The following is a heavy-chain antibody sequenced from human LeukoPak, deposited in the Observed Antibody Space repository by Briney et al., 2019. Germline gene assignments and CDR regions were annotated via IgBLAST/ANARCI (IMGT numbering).Heavy chain of an antibody. J-gene: IGHJ4*02. CDR2: ISGSGGST. Sequence: GGSLRLSCAASGFTFSSYAMSWVRQAPGKGLEWVSAISGSGGSTYYADSVKGRFTISRDNSKNTLYLQMNSLRSEDTAVYYCARGVKGGRIAARRVRYFDYWGQGTLVTVSS. D-gene: IGHD6-6*01. V-gene: IGHV3-23*01. CDR1: GFTFSSYA. CDR3: ARGVKGGRIAARRVRYFDY.